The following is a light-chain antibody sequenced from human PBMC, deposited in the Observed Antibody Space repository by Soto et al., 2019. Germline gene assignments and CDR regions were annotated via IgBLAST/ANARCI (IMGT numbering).Light chain of an antibody. CDR2: MGF. CDR1: QSLLHKNGNNY. Sequence: DIVMTQSPLSLPVTPGEAASISCRSSQSLLHKNGNNYFNWYLQKPGQSPQLLIYMGFRRASGVPARFSGSGSGTYFTLEISRVKAEDAGVYYCMQALQTPRTFGQGTRWIS. CDR3: MQALQTPRT. J-gene: IGKJ1*01. V-gene: IGKV2-28*01.